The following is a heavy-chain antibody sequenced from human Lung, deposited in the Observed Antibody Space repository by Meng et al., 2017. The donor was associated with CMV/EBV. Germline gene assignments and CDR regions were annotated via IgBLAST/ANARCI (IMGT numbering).Heavy chain of an antibody. D-gene: IGHD2-2*02. V-gene: IGHV3-53*01. CDR1: GFTVSSNY. Sequence: GESLKIPCAASGFTVSSNYMSWVRQAPGKGLEWVSVIYSGSSTYYADSVKGRFTISRDNSKNTLYLQMNSLRAEDTAVYYCARADCSSTSGYKSAFDIWGQGTMVTVSS. J-gene: IGHJ3*02. CDR3: ARADCSSTSGYKSAFDI. CDR2: IYSGSST.